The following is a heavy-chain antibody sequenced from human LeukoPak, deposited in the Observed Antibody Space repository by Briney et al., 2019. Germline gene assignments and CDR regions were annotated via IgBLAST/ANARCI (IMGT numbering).Heavy chain of an antibody. Sequence: ASVKVSCKASGYTFTDHYLHWVRQAPGQGLEWMGWIYGHDGGTNFAQNFQDRVTITRDTSNPTAYIELTSLTHDDTAVYYGVREFDYGPDYWGQGTMVTVSS. CDR3: VREFDYGPDY. CDR1: GYTFTDHY. J-gene: IGHJ4*02. V-gene: IGHV1-2*02. CDR2: IYGHDGGT. D-gene: IGHD4-17*01.